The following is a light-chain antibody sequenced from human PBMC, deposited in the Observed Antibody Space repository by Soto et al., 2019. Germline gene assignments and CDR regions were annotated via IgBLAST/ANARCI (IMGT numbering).Light chain of an antibody. Sequence: DIQMTHSPSSLSASVGDRVTITCRASQSISSYLNWYQQKPGKAPKLLIYAASSLQSGVPSRFSGSGSGTDFTLTISSLQPEDFATYYCQQSYYFSQGTKVDIK. CDR2: AAS. J-gene: IGKJ2*01. CDR1: QSISSY. V-gene: IGKV1-39*01. CDR3: QQSYY.